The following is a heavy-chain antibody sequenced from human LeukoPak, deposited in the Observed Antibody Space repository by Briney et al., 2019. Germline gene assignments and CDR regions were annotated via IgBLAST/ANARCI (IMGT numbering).Heavy chain of an antibody. D-gene: IGHD3-9*01. CDR1: GFTFSSCA. Sequence: GGALRLFCGASGFTFSSCAMIWGGQAPGEGLEWGSAISGSGDSTYYADSVKGRFTISRDNSNNTLYLQMTRLRAEDTAVYYCAGYYDILTGDYYYYRMDVCGKGTTVTVSS. V-gene: IGHV3-23*01. J-gene: IGHJ6*04. CDR2: ISGSGDST. CDR3: AGYYDILTGDYYYYRMDV.